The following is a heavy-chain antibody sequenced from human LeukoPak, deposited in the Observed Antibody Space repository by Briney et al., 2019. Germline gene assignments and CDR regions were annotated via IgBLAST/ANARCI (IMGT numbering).Heavy chain of an antibody. V-gene: IGHV4-39*01. J-gene: IGHJ4*02. CDR1: GGSISSSSYY. CDR3: ARRGYCSSTSCYATFDY. D-gene: IGHD2-2*01. CDR2: IYYSGST. Sequence: SETLSLTCTVSGGSISSSSYYWGWIRQPPGKGLEWIGSIYYSGSTYYNPSLKSRVTISVDTSKNQFSLKLSSVTAADTAVYYCARRGYCSSTSCYATFDYWGQGTLVTVSS.